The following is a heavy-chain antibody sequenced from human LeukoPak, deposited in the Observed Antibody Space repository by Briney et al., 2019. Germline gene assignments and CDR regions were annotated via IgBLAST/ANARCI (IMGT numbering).Heavy chain of an antibody. J-gene: IGHJ4*02. CDR3: ARDFHDSSGYYTGTDY. V-gene: IGHV3-74*01. CDR2: INSDGSST. Sequence: GGSLRLSCAASGFTFSSYWMHWVRQAPGKGLVWVSRINSDGSSTSYADSVKGRFTISRDNSKNTLYLQMGSLRAEDMAVYYCARDFHDSSGYYTGTDYWGQGTLVTVSS. D-gene: IGHD3-22*01. CDR1: GFTFSSYW.